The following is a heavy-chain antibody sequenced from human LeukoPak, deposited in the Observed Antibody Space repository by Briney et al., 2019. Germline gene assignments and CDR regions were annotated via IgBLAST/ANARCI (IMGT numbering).Heavy chain of an antibody. V-gene: IGHV3-30-3*01. CDR2: ISYDGSNK. CDR1: GFTFSNYD. J-gene: IGHJ4*02. Sequence: RSGGSLRLSCAASGFTFSNYDMHWVRQAPGKGLEWVAVISYDGSNKYYADSVRGRFTISRDNSKNTLYLQMNSLRAEDTAVYYCARAPGYSSSWFFDYWGQGTLVTVSS. D-gene: IGHD6-13*01. CDR3: ARAPGYSSSWFFDY.